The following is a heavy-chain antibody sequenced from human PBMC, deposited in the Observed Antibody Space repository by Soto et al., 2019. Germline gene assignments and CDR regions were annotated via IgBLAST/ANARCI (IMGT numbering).Heavy chain of an antibody. Sequence: KPSETLSPTCTVSGGSISSGGYYWSWIRQHPGKGLEWIGYIYYSGSTYYNPSLKSRVTISVDTSKNQFSLKLSSVTAADTAVYYCARAISSSSGYYYYYYGMDVWGQGTTVTVSS. D-gene: IGHD6-6*01. CDR2: IYYSGST. CDR3: ARAISSSSGYYYYYYGMDV. V-gene: IGHV4-31*03. CDR1: GGSISSGGYY. J-gene: IGHJ6*02.